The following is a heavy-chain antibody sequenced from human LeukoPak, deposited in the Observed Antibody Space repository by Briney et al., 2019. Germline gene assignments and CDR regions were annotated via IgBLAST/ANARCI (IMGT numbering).Heavy chain of an antibody. CDR3: AKAYRASGIAVAAWDY. Sequence: GGSLRLSCAASGFTFSSFAMSWVRQAPGEGLQWVSAISGSGDTTYYADSVKGRFTISRDNSKNTLYLQMNSLRAEDTAVYYCAKAYRASGIAVAAWDYWGQGTLVTVSS. D-gene: IGHD6-19*01. J-gene: IGHJ4*02. CDR2: ISGSGDTT. CDR1: GFTFSSFA. V-gene: IGHV3-23*01.